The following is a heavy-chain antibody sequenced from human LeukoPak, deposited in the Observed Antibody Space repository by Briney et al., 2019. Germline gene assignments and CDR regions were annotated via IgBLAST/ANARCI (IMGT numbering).Heavy chain of an antibody. CDR2: IWSDGSNK. V-gene: IGHV3-33*01. CDR1: GFTFSNYG. D-gene: IGHD5-12*01. CDR3: ARDRGSGYDPGYFDY. J-gene: IGHJ4*02. Sequence: GGSLRLSCAASGFTFSNYGMHWVRQAPGKGLEWVAVIWSDGSNKYYADSVRGRFTISRDNSKNTLYLQMNSLRAEDTAVYYCARDRGSGYDPGYFDYWGQGTLVTVSS.